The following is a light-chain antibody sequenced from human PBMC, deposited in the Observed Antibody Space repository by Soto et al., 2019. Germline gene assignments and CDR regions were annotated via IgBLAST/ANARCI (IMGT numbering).Light chain of an antibody. CDR1: QSVSNNY. J-gene: IGKJ1*01. CDR2: GAS. V-gene: IGKV3-20*01. CDR3: QQYGSSGT. Sequence: EIVFTQSPGTRSLSPGERATLSCRASQSVSNNYLAWYQQKPGQAPRLLIYGASNRATGIPDRFSGSGSGTDFTLTISRLEPEDFAAYYCQQYGSSGTFGQGTKVDIK.